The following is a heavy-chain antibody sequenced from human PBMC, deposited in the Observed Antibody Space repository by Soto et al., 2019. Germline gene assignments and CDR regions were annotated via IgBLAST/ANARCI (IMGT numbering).Heavy chain of an antibody. Sequence: EVLLVESGGGLVQPGGSLRLSCAASGFTFSGYWLSWVRQAPGKGLEWVANIKQDGSEKYYVESLKGRFTISTDNAQKSLYLQVNSLRVEDTAVYYFARGGHCSTTSCHTSRSAFDIWGQGTVVTVSS. V-gene: IGHV3-7*01. CDR1: GFTFSGYW. J-gene: IGHJ3*02. CDR2: IKQDGSEK. CDR3: ARGGHCSTTSCHTSRSAFDI. D-gene: IGHD2-2*02.